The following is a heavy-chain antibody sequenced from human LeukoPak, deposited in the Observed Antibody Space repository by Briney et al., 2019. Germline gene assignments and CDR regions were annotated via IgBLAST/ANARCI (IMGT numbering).Heavy chain of an antibody. Sequence: PGGSLRLSCAASGFTFSSYWMSWVRQAPGKGLEWVANIKQDGSEKYYVDSVKGRFTISRDNAKNSLYLQMNSLRAEDTAVYYCARPWGVAAVGAFDIWGQGTMVTVSS. CDR2: IKQDGSEK. V-gene: IGHV3-7*01. J-gene: IGHJ3*02. D-gene: IGHD2-15*01. CDR1: GFTFSSYW. CDR3: ARPWGVAAVGAFDI.